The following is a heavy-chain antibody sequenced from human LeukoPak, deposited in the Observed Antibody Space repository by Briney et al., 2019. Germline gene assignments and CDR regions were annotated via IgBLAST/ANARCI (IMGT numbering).Heavy chain of an antibody. J-gene: IGHJ4*02. CDR3: ASSPYYDSSGYYLRAHYFDY. D-gene: IGHD3-22*01. CDR1: GFTVSSNY. CDR2: IGYDGSNK. V-gene: IGHV3-33*08. Sequence: GGSLRLSCAASGFTVSSNYMSWVRQAPGKGLEWVAVIGYDGSNKYYADSVKGRFTISRDNSKNTLYLQMNSLRAEDTAVYYCASSPYYDSSGYYLRAHYFDYGGQGTLVTVS.